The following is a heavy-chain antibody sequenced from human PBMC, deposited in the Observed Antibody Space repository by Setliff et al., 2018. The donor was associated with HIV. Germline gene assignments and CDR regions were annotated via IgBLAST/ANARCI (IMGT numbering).Heavy chain of an antibody. J-gene: IGHJ5*02. V-gene: IGHV2-26*01. D-gene: IGHD5-12*01. CDR2: IFSNDEK. CDR1: GASISSNT. CDR3: AHLKATHGSLA. Sequence: ETLSLTCIVSGASISSNTWSWIRQPPGKALEWLAHIFSNDEKSYSTSLKSRLTITKDTSKNQVVLTMTNMDPVDTATYYCAHLKATHGSLAWGQGTLVTSPQ.